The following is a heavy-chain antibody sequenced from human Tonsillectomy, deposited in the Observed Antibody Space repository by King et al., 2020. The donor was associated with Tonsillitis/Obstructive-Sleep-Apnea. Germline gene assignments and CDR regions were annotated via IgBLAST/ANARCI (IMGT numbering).Heavy chain of an antibody. CDR3: ARMVVRTLSEIYYYYMDV. CDR2: IFSSDEK. V-gene: IGHV2-26*01. Sequence: VTLKESGPVLVKPTETLTLTCTVSGFSLSNARMGVSWIRQPPGKALEWLAHIFSSDEKSYSTSLKSRFTISKDTSKSQVVFTMTNMDPVDTATYYCARMVVRTLSEIYYYYMDVWGKGTTVTVSS. J-gene: IGHJ6*03. CDR1: GFSLSNARMG. D-gene: IGHD2-15*01.